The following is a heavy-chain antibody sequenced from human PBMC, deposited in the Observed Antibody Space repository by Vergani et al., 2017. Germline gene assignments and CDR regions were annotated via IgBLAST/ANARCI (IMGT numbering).Heavy chain of an antibody. CDR1: GYTFTSYG. V-gene: IGHV1-18*01. J-gene: IGHJ5*02. CDR2: ISAYNGNT. D-gene: IGHD2-2*01. CDR3: ARSIVVVPAAMFNGWFDP. Sequence: QVQLVQSGAEVKKPGASVKVSCKASGYTFTSYGISWVRQAPGQGLEWMGWISAYNGNTNYAQKLQGRVTMTTDTSTSTAYMELRSLRSDDTAVYYCARSIVVVPAAMFNGWFDPWGQGTLVTVSS.